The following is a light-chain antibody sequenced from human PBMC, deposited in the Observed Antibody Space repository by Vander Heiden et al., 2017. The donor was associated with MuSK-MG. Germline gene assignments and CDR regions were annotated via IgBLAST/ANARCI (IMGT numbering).Light chain of an antibody. Sequence: DIQMTQSPSTVSASVGDRVTITCRTSDIIGGRFGWYHQKPGNAPKLLIYKASYLESGVPSRFSGSGSGTEFTLTINGLQPEDFGRYYCQRSWTFGQGTTVDIK. CDR3: QRSWT. CDR1: DIIGGR. J-gene: IGKJ1*01. CDR2: KAS. V-gene: IGKV1-5*03.